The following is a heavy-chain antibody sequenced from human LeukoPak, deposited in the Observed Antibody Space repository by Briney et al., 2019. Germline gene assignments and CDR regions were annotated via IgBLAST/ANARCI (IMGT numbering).Heavy chain of an antibody. D-gene: IGHD3-22*01. CDR3: ARDYDGSGYFGY. CDR2: ISSSSNYI. V-gene: IGHV3-21*01. J-gene: IGHJ4*02. Sequence: PGGSLRLSCAASGFTFSIYTMNWVCQAPGKGLEWVSSISSSSNYIYYADSVKGRFTISRDNAKNSLYLQMNSLRAEDTAVYYCARDYDGSGYFGYWGQGTLVTVSS. CDR1: GFTFSIYT.